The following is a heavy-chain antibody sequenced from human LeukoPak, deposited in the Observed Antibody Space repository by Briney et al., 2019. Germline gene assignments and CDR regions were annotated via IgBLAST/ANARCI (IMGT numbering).Heavy chain of an antibody. CDR2: INPNIGDT. CDR1: GYTFTGYY. Sequence: ASVKVSFKASGYTFTGYYMHWVRQAPGQGLEWMGWINPNIGDTNYAQKFQVRVTMTRDTYISTAYMELSRLRFDDTAVYYCATGGPLVVVATAMRRFDYWGQGTLVTVSS. V-gene: IGHV1-2*02. D-gene: IGHD2-2*01. CDR3: ATGGPLVVVATAMRRFDY. J-gene: IGHJ4*02.